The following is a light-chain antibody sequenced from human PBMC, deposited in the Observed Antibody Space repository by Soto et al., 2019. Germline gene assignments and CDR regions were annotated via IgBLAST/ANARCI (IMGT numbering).Light chain of an antibody. V-gene: IGKV3-11*01. J-gene: IGKJ5*01. CDR1: QSVSSY. CDR3: QQRSNFIT. Sequence: SVFTQSPATLSLSPGERATLSCRASQSVSSYLAWYQQKPGQATRLIIYDASNRATGIPARFSGSGSGTDFTLTISSLESEDFAVYYCQQRSNFITFGQGTRLEIK. CDR2: DAS.